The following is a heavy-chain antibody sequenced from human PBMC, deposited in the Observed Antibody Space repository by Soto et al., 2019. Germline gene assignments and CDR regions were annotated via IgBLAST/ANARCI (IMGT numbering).Heavy chain of an antibody. CDR2: ISAYNGNT. D-gene: IGHD4-17*01. Sequence: GASVKVSCKASGYTFTSYGISWVRQAPGQGLEWMGWISAYNGNTNYAQKLQGRVTMTTDTSTSTAYMELRSLRSDDTAVYYCARLDYDYGDYGGSQWNKYWGQGTLVTVSS. CDR1: GYTFTSYG. J-gene: IGHJ4*02. CDR3: ARLDYDYGDYGGSQWNKY. V-gene: IGHV1-18*01.